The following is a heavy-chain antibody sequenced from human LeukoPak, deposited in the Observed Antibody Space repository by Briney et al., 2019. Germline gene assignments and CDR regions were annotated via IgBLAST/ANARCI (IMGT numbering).Heavy chain of an antibody. Sequence: PGGSLRLSCAASGFTFSSYAMSWVRQAPGKGLEWVSVISGSGGSTYYADSVKGRFTISRDNSKNTLYLQMNSLRAEDTAVYYCAKDKHYDFWSGYHDIWGQGTMVTVSS. J-gene: IGHJ3*02. CDR1: GFTFSSYA. D-gene: IGHD3-3*01. V-gene: IGHV3-23*01. CDR3: AKDKHYDFWSGYHDI. CDR2: ISGSGGST.